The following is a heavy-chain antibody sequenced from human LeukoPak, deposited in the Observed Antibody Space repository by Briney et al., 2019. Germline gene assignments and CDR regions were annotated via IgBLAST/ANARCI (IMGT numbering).Heavy chain of an antibody. CDR2: IYPGDSDT. J-gene: IGHJ4*02. D-gene: IGHD3-10*01. Sequence: GESLKISCKGSGYSFTSYWIGWVRQMPGKGLEWMGIIYPGDSDTRYSPSFQGQVTISADKSISTAYLQWSSLKASDTAMYYCARQQYGSGSYYSPLDYWGQGTLVTVSS. CDR1: GYSFTSYW. CDR3: ARQQYGSGSYYSPLDY. V-gene: IGHV5-51*01.